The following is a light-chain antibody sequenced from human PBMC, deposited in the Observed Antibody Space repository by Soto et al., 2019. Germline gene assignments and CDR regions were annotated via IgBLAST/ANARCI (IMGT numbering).Light chain of an antibody. CDR2: GAS. CDR1: QSVSSD. V-gene: IGKV3-15*01. Sequence: TQSPGPMTMSPGERATLSCRASQSVSSDLAWYHQKPGQAPRLLIYGASTRATGIPARFSGSGSGTEFTLTINSLQSEDFAGYYCQQYNNWPRTFGQGTKVDIK. CDR3: QQYNNWPRT. J-gene: IGKJ1*01.